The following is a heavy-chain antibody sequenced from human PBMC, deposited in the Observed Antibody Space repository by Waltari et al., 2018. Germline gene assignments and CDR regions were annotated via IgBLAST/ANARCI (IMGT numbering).Heavy chain of an antibody. D-gene: IGHD4-17*01. V-gene: IGHV4-4*07. CDR2: VDAPGST. CDR1: GGSISSYY. Sequence: QVQLQELGPGLVKPSETLSLTCNVSGGSISSYYWSWIRPPAGKGLEWIGRVDAPGSTNYNPSLKSRVTMSLDTSKNLFSLKLSSVTAADTAVYYCATGPRYDNYGWFDPWGQGTLVTVSS. J-gene: IGHJ5*02. CDR3: ATGPRYDNYGWFDP.